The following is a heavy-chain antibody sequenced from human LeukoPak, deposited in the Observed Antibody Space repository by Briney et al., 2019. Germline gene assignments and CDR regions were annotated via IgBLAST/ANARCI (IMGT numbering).Heavy chain of an antibody. CDR1: GFTVITND. J-gene: IGHJ4*02. V-gene: IGHV3-53*01. Sequence: GGSLRLSCAASGFTVITNDMTWVRQAPGKGLEWVSVIYSGGSTYYADSVKGRFTISRDNSKNTLYLQMNSLRAEDTAVYYCARAYLADSPYFDYWGQGTLVTVSS. D-gene: IGHD2-21*01. CDR3: ARAYLADSPYFDY. CDR2: IYSGGST.